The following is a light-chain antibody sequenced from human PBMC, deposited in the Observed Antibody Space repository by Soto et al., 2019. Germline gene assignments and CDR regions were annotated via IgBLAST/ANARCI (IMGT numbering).Light chain of an antibody. CDR2: GAS. V-gene: IGKV3-20*01. Sequence: VVMTQSPATLSVSPGDTAALSFRASQSISSSLAWYQQKPGQAPRLLIYGASDRATGIPDRFTGSGSGTDFTLTINRLEPEDFAVYFCQQYGSSPQTFGQGTKVDIK. J-gene: IGKJ1*01. CDR1: QSISSS. CDR3: QQYGSSPQT.